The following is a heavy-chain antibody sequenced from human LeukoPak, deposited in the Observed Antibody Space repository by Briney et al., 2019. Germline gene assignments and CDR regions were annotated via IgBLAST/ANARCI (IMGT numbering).Heavy chain of an antibody. D-gene: IGHD2-2*01. Sequence: GGTLCLSCAVSGFTFSNAWMSWGRHGPGKGLELVGRMKSKTDGGTTDYPAPVKRRFTIARTDSKHTLYLQMNSLETADNAVYYCTTDPPPYCSSTSCYLPVGYWGQGTLVTVSS. CDR1: GFTFSNAW. V-gene: IGHV3-15*01. CDR2: MKSKTDGGTT. J-gene: IGHJ4*02. CDR3: TTDPPPYCSSTSCYLPVGY.